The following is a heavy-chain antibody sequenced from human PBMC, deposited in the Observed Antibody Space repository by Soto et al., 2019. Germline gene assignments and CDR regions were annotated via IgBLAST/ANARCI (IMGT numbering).Heavy chain of an antibody. CDR3: AVRYCSSTCCSTLDS. CDR1: GGSFSGYY. Sequence: QVQLQQWGAGLLKPSETLSLTCVVSGGSFSGYYWNWIRQPPGKGLEWIGEINHSGSTNYNPSLKSRVTISVDTSKNQLSLRLSSVTAADTAMYYCAVRYCSSTCCSTLDSWGQGTLVTVSS. D-gene: IGHD2-2*01. J-gene: IGHJ4*02. CDR2: INHSGST. V-gene: IGHV4-34*01.